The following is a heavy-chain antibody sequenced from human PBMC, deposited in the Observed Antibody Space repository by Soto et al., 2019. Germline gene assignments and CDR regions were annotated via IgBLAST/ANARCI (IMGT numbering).Heavy chain of an antibody. Sequence: SETLSLTCTVSGDSISSDYYYWSWIRQLPGKGLEWIGYIYYSGSTYYNPFLKSRVIISVDTSKNQFSLKLRSVTAADTAVYYCAREWGNIAARPGYFDPWGQGTLVTVSS. J-gene: IGHJ5*02. CDR2: IYYSGST. V-gene: IGHV4-30-4*01. D-gene: IGHD6-6*01. CDR1: GDSISSDYYY. CDR3: AREWGNIAARPGYFDP.